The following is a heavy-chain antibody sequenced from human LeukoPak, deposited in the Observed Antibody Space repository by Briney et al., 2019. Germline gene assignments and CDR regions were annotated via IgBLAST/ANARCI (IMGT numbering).Heavy chain of an antibody. J-gene: IGHJ6*03. Sequence: SETLSLTCTVSGGSISSSSYYWGWIRQPPGKGLEWIGSIYYSGSTYYNPSLKSRVTISVDTSKNQFSLKLSSVTAADTAVYYCARDYWNYYYYYYMDVWGKGTTVTVSS. D-gene: IGHD1-1*01. V-gene: IGHV4-39*07. CDR3: ARDYWNYYYYYYMDV. CDR1: GGSISSSSYY. CDR2: IYYSGST.